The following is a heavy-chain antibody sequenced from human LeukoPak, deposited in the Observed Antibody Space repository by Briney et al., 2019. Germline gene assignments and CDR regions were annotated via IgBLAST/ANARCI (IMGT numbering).Heavy chain of an antibody. J-gene: IGHJ5*02. CDR1: GFTFDDYG. CDR3: ARDARDVDYYDSSGYKNWFDP. V-gene: IGHV3-20*04. Sequence: GGSLRLSCAASGFTFDDYGMSWVRQAPGKGLECVSGINWNGGSTGYADSVKGRFTISRDNAKNSLYLQMNSLRAEDTALYYCARDARDVDYYDSSGYKNWFDPWGQGTLVTVSS. D-gene: IGHD3-22*01. CDR2: INWNGGST.